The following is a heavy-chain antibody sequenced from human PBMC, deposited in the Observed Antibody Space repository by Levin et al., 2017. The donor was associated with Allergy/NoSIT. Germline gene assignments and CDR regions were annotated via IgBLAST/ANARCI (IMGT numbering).Heavy chain of an antibody. J-gene: IGHJ6*03. V-gene: IGHV3-21*01. CDR3: ARVLTTVTPFRNTRYYYMDV. CDR1: GFTFSSYS. D-gene: IGHD4-11*01. Sequence: GGSLRLSCAASGFTFSSYSMNWVRQAPGKGLEWVSSISSSSSYIYYADSVTGRFTISRDNAKNSLYLQMNSLRAEDTAVYYCARVLTTVTPFRNTRYYYMDVWGKGTPVTVSS. CDR2: ISSSSSYI.